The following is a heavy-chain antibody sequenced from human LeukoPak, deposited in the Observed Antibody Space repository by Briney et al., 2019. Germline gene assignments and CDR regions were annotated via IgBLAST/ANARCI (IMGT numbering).Heavy chain of an antibody. CDR1: GYTFTNYG. V-gene: IGHV1-18*01. Sequence: ASVKVSCKASGYTFTNYGVSWVRQAPGQGLEWMGWISTYNGNTIYAQKLQGRVTMTTDTSTNTAYMELGRLTSDDTAVYYCARDPEYSSSGDAFDIWGQGTMVTVSS. CDR2: ISTYNGNT. CDR3: ARDPEYSSSGDAFDI. D-gene: IGHD6-13*01. J-gene: IGHJ3*02.